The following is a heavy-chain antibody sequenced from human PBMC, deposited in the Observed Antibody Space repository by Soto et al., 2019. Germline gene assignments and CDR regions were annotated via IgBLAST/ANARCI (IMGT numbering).Heavy chain of an antibody. CDR3: ASERSAQYFDF. CDR1: GGTFSSHG. Sequence: QVQLVQSGTVVQRRGSSVKVSCQASGGTFSSHGMAWVRQAPGQGLEWMGGIIPTFVTPTYAPKFQGRVTITADKSTNTAYMELSSLRSEDTGVYYCASERSAQYFDFWGQGPLITVSS. V-gene: IGHV1-69*06. J-gene: IGHJ4*02. D-gene: IGHD1-26*01. CDR2: IIPTFVTP.